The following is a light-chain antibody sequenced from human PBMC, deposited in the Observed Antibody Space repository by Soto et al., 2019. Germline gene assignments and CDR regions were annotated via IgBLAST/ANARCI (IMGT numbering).Light chain of an antibody. Sequence: QSALTQPASVSGSPGQSITISCTGTSSDVGGYNYVAWYQQHPGKAPKLIIYDVSDRPSEISNRFSGSKSGNTASLTISGLQAEDEADYYCSSYTSSSTLYVVFGGGTKLTVL. CDR1: SSDVGGYNY. CDR2: DVS. V-gene: IGLV2-14*03. J-gene: IGLJ2*01. CDR3: SSYTSSSTLYVV.